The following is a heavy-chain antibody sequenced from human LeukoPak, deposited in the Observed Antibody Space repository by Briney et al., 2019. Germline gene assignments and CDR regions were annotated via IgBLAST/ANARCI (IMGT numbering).Heavy chain of an antibody. CDR1: GFMFSDYY. J-gene: IGHJ4*02. Sequence: PGGSLRLSCAASGFMFSDYYMVWIRQAPGKGLEWIAYISSGGDTFFYADSVKGRFTISRDNSGDSLHLQMSSLRAEDTAVYYCARGDGVYDYVWGRSYWGQGTLVTASS. V-gene: IGHV3-11*01. CDR2: ISSGGDTF. CDR3: ARGDGVYDYVWGRSY. D-gene: IGHD3-16*01.